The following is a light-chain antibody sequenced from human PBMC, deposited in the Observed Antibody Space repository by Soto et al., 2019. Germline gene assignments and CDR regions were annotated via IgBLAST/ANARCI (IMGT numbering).Light chain of an antibody. CDR3: MQALQTPLT. Sequence: DIVMTQSPLSLPVTPGEPASISCRSSQSHLHSNGYNYLDWYLQKPGQSPQLLIYLGSNRASGVPDRFSGSGSGTDFTLKISRVEAEDVGVYYCMQALQTPLTFGGGTKVDIK. J-gene: IGKJ4*01. V-gene: IGKV2-28*01. CDR2: LGS. CDR1: QSHLHSNGYNY.